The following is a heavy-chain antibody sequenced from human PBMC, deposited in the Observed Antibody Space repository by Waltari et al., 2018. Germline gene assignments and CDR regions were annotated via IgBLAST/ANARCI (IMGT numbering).Heavy chain of an antibody. J-gene: IGHJ4*02. D-gene: IGHD6-19*01. Sequence: QVQLQQWGAGLLKPSETLSLTCAVSGGSFSGFYWSWVRQPPGKGLEWIGDIHYSGRSINYNPSLKTRVTISLETSKNHFSLSLRSATAADTAVYFCARGPERVAVAGQWFDFWGQGTLVTVSS. V-gene: IGHV4-34*01. CDR3: ARGPERVAVAGQWFDF. CDR1: GGSFSGFY. CDR2: IHYSGRSI.